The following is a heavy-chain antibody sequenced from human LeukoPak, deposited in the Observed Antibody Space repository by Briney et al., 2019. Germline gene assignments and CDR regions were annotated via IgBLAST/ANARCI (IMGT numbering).Heavy chain of an antibody. D-gene: IGHD3-22*01. V-gene: IGHV1-69*13. Sequence: GASVEVSCKASGYTFTGYYMHWVRQAPGQGLEWMGGIIPIFGTANYAQKFQGRVTITADESTSTAYMELSSLRSEDTAVYYCARDFGYYDSSGLEDYWGQGTLVTVSS. J-gene: IGHJ4*02. CDR2: IIPIFGTA. CDR3: ARDFGYYDSSGLEDY. CDR1: GYTFTGYY.